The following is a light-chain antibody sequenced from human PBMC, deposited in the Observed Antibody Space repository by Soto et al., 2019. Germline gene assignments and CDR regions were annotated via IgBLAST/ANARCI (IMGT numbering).Light chain of an antibody. CDR2: AAS. CDR3: QQSYSTPRT. Sequence: DIQMNQSPSSLSASVGDRVTITCRASQSISSYLNWYQQKPGKAPKLLIYAASSLQSGVPSRFSGSGSGTDFTLTISSLQPEDFATYYCQQSYSTPRTFGQGSMV. V-gene: IGKV1-39*01. CDR1: QSISSY. J-gene: IGKJ1*01.